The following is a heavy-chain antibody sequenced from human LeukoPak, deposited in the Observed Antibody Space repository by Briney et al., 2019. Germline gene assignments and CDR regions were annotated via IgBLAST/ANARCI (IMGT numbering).Heavy chain of an antibody. CDR1: GFTFSTYA. V-gene: IGHV3-23*01. CDR2: ISGSGGST. D-gene: IGHD5-18*01. Sequence: PGGSLRLSCAVSGFTFSTYAVNWVRQAQGKGLEWVSVISGSGGSTYYADSVKGRFTISRDNSKNTLYLQMNSLTVEDTAVYYCAKGTTGMAPRGYVDDWGQGTLVTVSS. J-gene: IGHJ4*02. CDR3: AKGTTGMAPRGYVDD.